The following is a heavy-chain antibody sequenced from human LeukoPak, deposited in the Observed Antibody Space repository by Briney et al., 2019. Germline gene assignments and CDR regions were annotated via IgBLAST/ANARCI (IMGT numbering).Heavy chain of an antibody. CDR2: IYTSGST. V-gene: IGHV4-4*07. Sequence: SETLSLTCTVSGGSISSYYWSWIRQPAGKGLEWIGRIYTSGSTNYNPSLKSQITMSVDTSKNQFSLKLSSVTAADTAVYYRARDARQDWYFDLWGRGTLVTVSS. J-gene: IGHJ2*01. CDR3: ARDARQDWYFDL. CDR1: GGSISSYY.